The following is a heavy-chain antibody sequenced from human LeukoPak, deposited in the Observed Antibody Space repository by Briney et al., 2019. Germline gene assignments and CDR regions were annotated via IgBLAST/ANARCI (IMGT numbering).Heavy chain of an antibody. J-gene: IGHJ5*02. CDR3: ARDRLGLGEFDP. CDR2: IYTSGST. CDR1: GCVISPYH. D-gene: IGHD3-16*01. Sequence: SETLFISSNDPGCVISPYHWIWIQKPPLNLPQWIGRIYTSGSTNYNPSLKSRVTISVDTSKNQFSLKLSSVTAADTAVYYCARDRLGLGEFDPWGQGTLVTVSS. V-gene: IGHV4-4*07.